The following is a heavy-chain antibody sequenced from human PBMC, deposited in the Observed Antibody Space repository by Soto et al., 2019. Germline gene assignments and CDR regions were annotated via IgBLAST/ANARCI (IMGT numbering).Heavy chain of an antibody. CDR3: ARVAGAARTIDY. Sequence: SETLSLTCTVSGGSISSSSYYWGWIRQPPGKGLEWIGCIYYSGSTYYNPSLKSRVTISVDTSKNQFSLKLSSVTAADTAVYYCARVAGAARTIDYWGQGTLVTVSS. CDR1: GGSISSSSYY. J-gene: IGHJ4*02. V-gene: IGHV4-39*07. D-gene: IGHD6-6*01. CDR2: IYYSGST.